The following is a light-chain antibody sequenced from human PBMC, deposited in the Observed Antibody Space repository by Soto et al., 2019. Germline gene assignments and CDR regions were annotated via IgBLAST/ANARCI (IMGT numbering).Light chain of an antibody. Sequence: EREMTRSPASLSLYPGEGGSLXCRASQGVGSDFGWLQQNAGKAPRLLILGASTRATGVQARLSGSGSGKEFTLNISTLQSEDFAVYYCKQYDNWPPLTFGQGTKVDIK. CDR1: QGVGSD. CDR3: KQYDNWPPLT. J-gene: IGKJ4*01. V-gene: IGKV3-15*01. CDR2: GAS.